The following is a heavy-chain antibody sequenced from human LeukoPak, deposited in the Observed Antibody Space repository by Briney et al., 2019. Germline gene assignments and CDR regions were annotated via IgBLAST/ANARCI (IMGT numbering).Heavy chain of an antibody. Sequence: GGSLRLSCAASGFTFSSYTMSWVRQAPGKGLEWVANIKPDGTEKYYVDSVRGRFTISRDNAKNSLYLQMNSLRAEDTAVYYCGIQKADVISMIRGIIAYWGQGTLVTVSS. CDR1: GFTFSSYT. CDR2: IKPDGTEK. CDR3: GIQKADVISMIRGIIAY. J-gene: IGHJ4*02. D-gene: IGHD3-10*01. V-gene: IGHV3-7*01.